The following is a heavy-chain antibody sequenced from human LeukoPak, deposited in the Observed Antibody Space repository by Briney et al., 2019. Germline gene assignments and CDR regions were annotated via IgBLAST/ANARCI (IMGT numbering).Heavy chain of an antibody. Sequence: GGSLRLSCAASGFTFSSYAMSWVRQAPGKGLEWVSVIYSGGSTYYADSVKGRFTISRDNSKNTLYLQMNSLRAEDTAVYYCARDLIYDWGQGTLVTVSS. CDR3: ARDLIYD. V-gene: IGHV3-53*01. CDR2: IYSGGST. CDR1: GFTFSSYA. D-gene: IGHD3-16*01. J-gene: IGHJ4*02.